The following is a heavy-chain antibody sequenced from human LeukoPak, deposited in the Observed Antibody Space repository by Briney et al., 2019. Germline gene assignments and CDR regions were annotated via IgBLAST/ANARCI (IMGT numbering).Heavy chain of an antibody. V-gene: IGHV3-64D*06. Sequence: GGCMRLSRVAPILPLSSFTIRWVSEAPRKGPEYVSAISNNGDSTYYADSVKGRFTISRDNSKNTLYLQMSSLRAEDTAVYYCVKDRAGAGYFDYWGQGTLVTVSS. J-gene: IGHJ4*02. CDR1: ILPLSSFT. CDR2: ISNNGDST. D-gene: IGHD6-13*01. CDR3: VKDRAGAGYFDY.